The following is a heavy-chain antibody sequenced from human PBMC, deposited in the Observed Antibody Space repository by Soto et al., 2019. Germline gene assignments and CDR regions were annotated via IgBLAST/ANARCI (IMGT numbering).Heavy chain of an antibody. CDR2: IYYSGST. V-gene: IGHV4-59*01. CDR1: GGSISRYY. D-gene: IGHD3-10*01. CDR3: ARVWGGAFDF. J-gene: IGHJ3*01. Sequence: QVQLQESGPGLVKPSETLSLTCTVSGGSISRYYWSWIRQPPGKGLEWIGYIYYSGSTNYTPSLKGRVTISVDTSKTQFSRKLSSVPAADTGVYYCARVWGGAFDFWGQGTMVTVSS.